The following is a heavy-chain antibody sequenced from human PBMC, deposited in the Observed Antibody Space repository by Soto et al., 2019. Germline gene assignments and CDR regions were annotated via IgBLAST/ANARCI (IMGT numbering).Heavy chain of an antibody. CDR3: ARAQGSSTSLEIYYYYYYGMDV. CDR1: GGTFGSYA. Sequence: QVQLVQSEAEVKKPGSSVKVSCKASGGTFGSYAISWVRQSPGQGLEWMGGIIPITATADYAQKFQGRVTITADESTSTASMQLRSLRSEDTAVYYCARAQGSSTSLEIYYYYYYGMDVWGQGTTVTVSS. V-gene: IGHV1-69*01. D-gene: IGHD2-2*01. J-gene: IGHJ6*02. CDR2: IIPITATA.